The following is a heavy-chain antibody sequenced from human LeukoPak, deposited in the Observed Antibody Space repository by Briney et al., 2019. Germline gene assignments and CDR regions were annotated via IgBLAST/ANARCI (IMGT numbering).Heavy chain of an antibody. Sequence: GGSRRLSCAASGFTFSSYWMSWVRQAPGKGLEWVANIKQDGSEKYYVDSVKGRFTISRDNAKNSLYLQMNSLRAEDTAVYYCAREGYSSSWYYDYWGQGTLVTVSS. V-gene: IGHV3-7*03. CDR3: AREGYSSSWYYDY. CDR1: GFTFSSYW. CDR2: IKQDGSEK. D-gene: IGHD6-13*01. J-gene: IGHJ4*02.